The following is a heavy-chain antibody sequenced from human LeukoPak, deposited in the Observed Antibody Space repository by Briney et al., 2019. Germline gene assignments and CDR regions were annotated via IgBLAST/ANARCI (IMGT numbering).Heavy chain of an antibody. D-gene: IGHD6-13*01. V-gene: IGHV3-64D*06. Sequence: GGSLRLSCSASGFTFSNYAVHWVRQAPGKGLEYVSSINNNGGRTYYADSVKGRFTISRDNSKNTLYLQMSSLRFEDTAVYYCVKEGRPAALDFSLHYWGQGTLVTVSS. CDR3: VKEGRPAALDFSLHY. J-gene: IGHJ4*02. CDR2: INNNGGRT. CDR1: GFTFSNYA.